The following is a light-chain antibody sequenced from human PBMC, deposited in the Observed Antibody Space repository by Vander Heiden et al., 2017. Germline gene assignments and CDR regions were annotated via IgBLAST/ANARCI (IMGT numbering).Light chain of an antibody. CDR2: GAS. J-gene: IGKJ5*01. Sequence: EIVMTQSPAALSVSPGETATLSCRASQSLNSKLAWYQQKPGQAPRLLIYGASTRATGVPARLSGNGSGTEFTLTISSLQSEDFAVYYCQQYNDSHTFGQGTRLEIK. CDR3: QQYNDSHT. CDR1: QSLNSK. V-gene: IGKV3-15*01.